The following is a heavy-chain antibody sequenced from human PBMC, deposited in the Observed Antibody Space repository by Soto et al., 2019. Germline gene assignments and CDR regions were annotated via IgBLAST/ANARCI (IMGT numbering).Heavy chain of an antibody. D-gene: IGHD3-9*01. CDR1: GYTFTSYG. CDR3: ARGSGGEVRYFDWLSPFDY. J-gene: IGHJ4*02. CDR2: ISAYNGNT. Sequence: GASVKVSCKASGYTFTSYGISWVRQAPGQGLEWMGWISAYNGNTNYTQKLQGRVTMTTDTSTSTAYMELRSLRSDDTAVYYCARGSGGEVRYFDWLSPFDYCGQGTLVTLSS. V-gene: IGHV1-18*01.